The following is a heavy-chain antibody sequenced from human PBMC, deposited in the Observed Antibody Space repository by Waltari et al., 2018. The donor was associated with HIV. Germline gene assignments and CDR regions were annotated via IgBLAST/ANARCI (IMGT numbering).Heavy chain of an antibody. J-gene: IGHJ4*02. V-gene: IGHV3-30-3*01. D-gene: IGHD3-10*01. CDR1: GFTFSSYA. CDR2: RSYDGSNK. CDR3: ARGSGSGLMVPLGY. Sequence: QVQLVESGGGVVQPGRSLRLSCAASGFTFSSYAMHWVRQAPGKGVEWVAVRSYDGSNKYYADSVKGRFTISRDNSKNTLYLQRNSLRAEDTAVYYCARGSGSGLMVPLGYWGQGTLVTVSS.